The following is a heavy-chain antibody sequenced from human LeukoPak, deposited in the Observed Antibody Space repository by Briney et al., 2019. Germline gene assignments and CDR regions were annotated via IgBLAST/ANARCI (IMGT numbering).Heavy chain of an antibody. D-gene: IGHD6-19*01. CDR2: ISSSGSTI. CDR3: ARMGHYSSGLLKYYFDY. Sequence: PGGPLRLSCAASGFTFSDYYMSWIRQAPGKGLEWVSYISSSGSTIYYADSVKGRFTISRDNSKNTLYLQMNSLRAEDTAVYYCARMGHYSSGLLKYYFDYWGQGTLVTVSS. V-gene: IGHV3-11*04. CDR1: GFTFSDYY. J-gene: IGHJ4*02.